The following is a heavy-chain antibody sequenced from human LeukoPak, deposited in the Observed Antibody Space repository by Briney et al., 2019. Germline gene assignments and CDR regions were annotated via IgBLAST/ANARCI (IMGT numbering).Heavy chain of an antibody. CDR2: INHSGST. V-gene: IGHV4-34*01. J-gene: IGHJ4*02. D-gene: IGHD2-21*01. Sequence: SETLSLTCAVYGGSFSGYYWSWIRQPPGKGLEWIGEINHSGSTNYNPSLKSRVTISVDTSKNQFSLKLSSVTAADTAVYYCAAGPRFRRFIDYWGQGTLVTVSS. CDR3: AAGPRFRRFIDY. CDR1: GGSFSGYY.